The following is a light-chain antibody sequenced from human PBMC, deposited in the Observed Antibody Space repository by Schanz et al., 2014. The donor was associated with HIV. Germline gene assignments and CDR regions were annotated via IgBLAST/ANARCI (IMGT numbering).Light chain of an antibody. CDR3: QQRSNWPWT. J-gene: IGKJ1*01. Sequence: EIVLTQSPGTLSLSPGERATLSCRASQSVRSNLAWYQQKPGQAPRLLIYGASSRATGIPDRFSGSGSGTDFTLTISRLEPEDFAVYYCQQRSNWPWTFGQGTKVEIK. CDR2: GAS. CDR1: QSVRSN. V-gene: IGKV3D-20*02.